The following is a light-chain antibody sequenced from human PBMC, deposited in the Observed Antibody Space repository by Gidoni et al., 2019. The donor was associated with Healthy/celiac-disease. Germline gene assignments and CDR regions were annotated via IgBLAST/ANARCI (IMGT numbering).Light chain of an antibody. CDR3: QQVNSYPLYT. CDR2: DSS. CDR1: QGIRSA. Sequence: AIQLTQSPSSLSASVGDRVTITCRASQGIRSALAWYQQKPGKAPKLLIYDSSSLESGVPSRFSGSGSGTDFTLTISSLQPEDFATYYCQQVNSYPLYTFXXXTKLEI. V-gene: IGKV1-13*02. J-gene: IGKJ2*01.